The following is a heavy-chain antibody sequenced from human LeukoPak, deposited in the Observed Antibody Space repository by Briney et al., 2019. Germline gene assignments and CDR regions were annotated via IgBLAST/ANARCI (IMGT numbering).Heavy chain of an antibody. CDR2: INPNSGGT. CDR3: ARAGIAAAGTLIYYYYMDV. J-gene: IGHJ6*03. CDR1: GYTFTGYY. V-gene: IGHV1-2*02. Sequence: ASVKVSCKASGYTFTGYYMHWVRQAPGQGLEGMGWINPNSGGTNYAQKFQGRVTMTRDTSISTAYMELRRLRSDDTAVYYCARAGIAAAGTLIYYYYMDVWGKGTTVTISS. D-gene: IGHD6-13*01.